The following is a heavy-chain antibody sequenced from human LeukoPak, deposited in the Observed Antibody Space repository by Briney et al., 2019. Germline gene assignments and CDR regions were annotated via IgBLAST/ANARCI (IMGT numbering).Heavy chain of an antibody. CDR3: ITEPHDYGDFTFGY. J-gene: IGHJ4*02. CDR1: ELAFKNVW. Sequence: GGSLRLSCGASELAFKNVWMSWVRQAPGKGQEWVGRISSKSDGGTTDYAAPVKGRFTISRDDSTNTLSLQMSGLKAEDTALYFCITEPHDYGDFTFGYWGQGTLVTVSS. CDR2: ISSKSDGGTT. V-gene: IGHV3-15*01. D-gene: IGHD4-17*01.